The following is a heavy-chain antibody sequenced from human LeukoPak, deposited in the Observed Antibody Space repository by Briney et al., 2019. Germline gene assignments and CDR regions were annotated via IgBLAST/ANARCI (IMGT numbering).Heavy chain of an antibody. CDR3: ARDYYDSSGYYSY. J-gene: IGHJ4*02. Sequence: GRSLRLSCAASGFTFSSYSMNWVRQAPGKGLEWVSSISSSSSYIYYADSVKGRFTISRDNAKNSLYLQMNSLRAEDTAVYYCARDYYDSSGYYSYWGQGTLVTVSS. CDR1: GFTFSSYS. CDR2: ISSSSSYI. V-gene: IGHV3-21*01. D-gene: IGHD3-22*01.